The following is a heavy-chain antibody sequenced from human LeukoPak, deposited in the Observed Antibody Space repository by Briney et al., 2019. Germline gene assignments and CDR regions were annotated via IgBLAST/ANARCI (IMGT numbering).Heavy chain of an antibody. CDR2: INHSGST. J-gene: IGHJ4*02. CDR3: ARKRGYCSSTSCYTGAGSGY. Sequence: SETLSLTCAVYGGSFSGYYWSWIRQPPGKGLEWIGEINHSGSTNYNPSLKSRVTISVDTSKNQFSLKLSSVIAADTAVYYCARKRGYCSSTSCYTGAGSGYWGQGTLVTVSS. D-gene: IGHD2-2*02. V-gene: IGHV4-34*01. CDR1: GGSFSGYY.